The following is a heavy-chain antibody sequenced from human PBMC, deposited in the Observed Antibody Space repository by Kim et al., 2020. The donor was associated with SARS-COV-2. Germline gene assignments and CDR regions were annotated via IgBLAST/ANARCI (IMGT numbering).Heavy chain of an antibody. D-gene: IGHD3-3*01. J-gene: IGHJ6*02. CDR1: GFTFSSYD. V-gene: IGHV3-13*04. CDR3: ARGKKPSDFWSGYHGSYGMDV. CDR2: IGTAGDT. Sequence: GGSLRLSCAASGFTFSSYDMHWVRQATGKGLEWVSAIGTAGDTYYPGSVKGRFTISRENAKNSLYLQMNSLRAGDTAVYYCARGKKPSDFWSGYHGSYGMDVWGQGTTVTVSS.